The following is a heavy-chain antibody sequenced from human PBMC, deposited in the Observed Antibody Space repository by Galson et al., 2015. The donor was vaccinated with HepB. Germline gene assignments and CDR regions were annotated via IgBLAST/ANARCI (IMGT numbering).Heavy chain of an antibody. Sequence: FLRLSSAASGSTFSDCAIHCVRHAPRRRRLGGTLIDYDGNSAYYDPSLKGRFAISRDSSQNTVTLEMNNLSPADTAIYYCARFWPGHGVLRAFDVWGPGTMVTVSS. J-gene: IGHJ3*01. V-gene: IGHV3-30*09. CDR2: IDYDGNSA. CDR3: ARFWPGHGVLRAFDV. D-gene: IGHD3-3*01. CDR1: GSTFSDCA.